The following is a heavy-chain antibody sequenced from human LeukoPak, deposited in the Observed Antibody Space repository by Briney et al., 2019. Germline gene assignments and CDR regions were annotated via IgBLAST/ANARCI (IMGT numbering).Heavy chain of an antibody. Sequence: GGSLRLSCAASGFTFSDYYMSWIRQAPGKGLEWVSVISGSGRSTYYADSVKGRFTISRDNSNNTLYLQMNSLSAEDTAVYYCAKSQIAVPENTYYYYYDGMDVWGQGTTVTVSS. CDR3: AKSQIAVPENTYYYYYDGMDV. CDR1: GFTFSDYY. V-gene: IGHV3-23*01. J-gene: IGHJ6*02. CDR2: ISGSGRST. D-gene: IGHD6-19*01.